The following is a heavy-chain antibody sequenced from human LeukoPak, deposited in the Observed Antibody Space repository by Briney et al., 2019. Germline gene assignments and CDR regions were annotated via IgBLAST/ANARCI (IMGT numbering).Heavy chain of an antibody. J-gene: IGHJ6*03. CDR2: INPSGGST. CDR1: GYTFTSYY. Sequence: ASVKVSCKASGYTFTSYYMHWVRQAPGQGLEWMGIINPSGGSTSYAQKFQGRVTMTRDMSTSTVYMELSSLRSEDTAVYYCARLDRNYYYLDVWGQGTTATVSS. CDR3: ARLDRNYYYLDV. D-gene: IGHD1-1*01. V-gene: IGHV1-46*01.